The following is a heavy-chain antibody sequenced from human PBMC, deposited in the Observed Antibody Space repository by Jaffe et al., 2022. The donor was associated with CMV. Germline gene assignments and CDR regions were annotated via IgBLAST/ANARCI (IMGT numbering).Heavy chain of an antibody. Sequence: EVPLVESGGGLVKPGGSLRLSCVASGFPFSHAWMNWVRQAPGKGLEWVGRIKNGGTTDFAAPVKGRFTISREDSKSTVSLQMNSLKSEDTAVYYCVWEAPEGSFAHWGQGTLVTVSS. D-gene: IGHD1-26*01. CDR1: GFPFSHAW. J-gene: IGHJ4*02. CDR3: VWEAPEGSFAH. CDR2: IKNGGTT. V-gene: IGHV3-15*01.